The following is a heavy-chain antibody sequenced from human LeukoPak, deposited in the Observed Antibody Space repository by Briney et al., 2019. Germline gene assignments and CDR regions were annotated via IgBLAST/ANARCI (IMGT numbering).Heavy chain of an antibody. V-gene: IGHV3-64D*09. Sequence: GGSLRLSCSASGSTFSRNAMHWVRQAPGKGLEHVSAISTNGETTYCANSVKGRFTISRDNSKNTLYLQMSSLRPKDTAVYYCVIWSGPWGQGTLVTVSS. D-gene: IGHD3-3*01. J-gene: IGHJ5*02. CDR1: GSTFSRNA. CDR2: ISTNGETT. CDR3: VIWSGP.